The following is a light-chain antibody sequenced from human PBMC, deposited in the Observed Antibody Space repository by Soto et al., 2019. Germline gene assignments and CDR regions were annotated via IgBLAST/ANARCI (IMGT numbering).Light chain of an antibody. CDR1: SSNIGNNY. CDR3: GTWDSSLSAGGVV. V-gene: IGLV1-51*01. Sequence: QSVLTQPPSVSAAPGQKVTISCSGSSSNIGNNYVSWYQQLPGTAPKLLIYDNNKRPSGIPDRFSGSKSGTSATLGITGLQTGDVADYYCGTWDSSLSAGGVVFGGGTKLTVL. CDR2: DNN. J-gene: IGLJ2*01.